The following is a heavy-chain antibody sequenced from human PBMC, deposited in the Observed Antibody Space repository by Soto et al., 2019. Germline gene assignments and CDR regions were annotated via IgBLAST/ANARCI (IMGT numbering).Heavy chain of an antibody. Sequence: QVQLVQSGAEVKKPGASVKVSCKASGYTFTSYCISWVRQAPGQVLEWMGWISAYNGNTNDAQKLQGRVTMTTDTSTSTAYMELRSLRSDDTAVYYCARVDCSSTSCYTGPLDYWGQGTLVTVSS. CDR2: ISAYNGNT. CDR1: GYTFTSYC. V-gene: IGHV1-18*04. CDR3: ARVDCSSTSCYTGPLDY. J-gene: IGHJ4*02. D-gene: IGHD2-2*02.